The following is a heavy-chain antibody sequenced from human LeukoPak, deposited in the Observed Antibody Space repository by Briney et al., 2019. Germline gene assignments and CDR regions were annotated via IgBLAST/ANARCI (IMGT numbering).Heavy chain of an antibody. D-gene: IGHD3-10*01. J-gene: IGHJ5*02. CDR2: ISSSSSTI. CDR3: ARDRADYYGSGSYPNWFDP. Sequence: GGSLRLSCAASGFTFSSYSMNWVRQAPGKGLEWVSYISSSSSTIYYADSVKGRFTISRDNAKNSLYLQMNSLRAEDTAVYYCARDRADYYGSGSYPNWFDPWGQGTLVTVSS. V-gene: IGHV3-48*01. CDR1: GFTFSSYS.